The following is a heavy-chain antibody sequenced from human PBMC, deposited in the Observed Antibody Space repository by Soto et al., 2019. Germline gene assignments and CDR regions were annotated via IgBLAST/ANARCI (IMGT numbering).Heavy chain of an antibody. D-gene: IGHD3-10*01. CDR2: TCYRSKFYN. Sequence: SQTLSLTCAISGDSVSRNDAAWNWIRQSPSRGLEWLGRTCYRSKFYNDYALSVKSRITINPDTSKNRFSLQLTSVTPEDTAVYHCAGGAPNRGMAEPLNRRENWFDPWGRGTLVTVSS. CDR1: GDSVSRNDAA. V-gene: IGHV6-1*01. CDR3: AGGAPNRGMAEPLNRRENWFDP. J-gene: IGHJ5*02.